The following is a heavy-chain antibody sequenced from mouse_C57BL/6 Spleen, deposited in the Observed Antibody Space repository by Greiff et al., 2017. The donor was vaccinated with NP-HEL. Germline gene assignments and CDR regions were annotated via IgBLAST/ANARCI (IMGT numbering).Heavy chain of an antibody. CDR1: GFTFSDYG. Sequence: EVMLVESGGGLVKPGGSLKLSCAASGFTFSDYGMHWVRQAPEKGLEWVAYISSGSSTIYYADTVKGRFTISRDNAKNTLFLQMTSLRSEDTAMYYCARGDDGYYYAMDYWGQGTSVTVSS. V-gene: IGHV5-17*01. J-gene: IGHJ4*01. D-gene: IGHD2-3*01. CDR3: ARGDDGYYYAMDY. CDR2: ISSGSSTI.